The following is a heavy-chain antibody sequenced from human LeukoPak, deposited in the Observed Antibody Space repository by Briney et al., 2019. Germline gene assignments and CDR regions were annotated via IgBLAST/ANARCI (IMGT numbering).Heavy chain of an antibody. J-gene: IGHJ4*02. Sequence: ASVKVSCKVSGYTLTELSMHWVRQAPGKGLEWMGGFDPEDGETIYARKFQGRVTMTEDTSTDTAYMELSRLRSDDTAVYYCARGLGSFARLDYWGQGTLVTVSS. CDR3: ARGLGSFARLDY. CDR2: FDPEDGET. D-gene: IGHD6-13*01. CDR1: GYTLTELS. V-gene: IGHV1-24*01.